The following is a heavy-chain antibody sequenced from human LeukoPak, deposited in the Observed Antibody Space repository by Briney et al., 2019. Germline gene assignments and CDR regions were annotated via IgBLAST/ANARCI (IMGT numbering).Heavy chain of an antibody. V-gene: IGHV3-23*01. CDR2: FSDNGGYT. CDR3: AKFRNPGADCNDTSCYGGFDS. J-gene: IGHJ4*02. Sequence: GGSLRLSCRASGFTFSDYAMSWVRQAPGKGLEWVSGFSDNGGYTYYAGSVKGRFTISRDNSKNTLFMQMNSLRAEDTAIYYCAKFRNPGADCNDTSCYGGFDSWGQGTLVTVSS. CDR1: GFTFSDYA. D-gene: IGHD2-2*01.